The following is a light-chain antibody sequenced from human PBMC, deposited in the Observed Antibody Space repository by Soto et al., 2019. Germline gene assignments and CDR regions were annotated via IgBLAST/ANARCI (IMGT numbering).Light chain of an antibody. J-gene: IGKJ2*01. CDR2: GAS. V-gene: IGKV3-20*01. CDR3: QQYGSSPYT. Sequence: EIVLTQSPGTLSLSPGERATLSCRASQSVSSSDLAWYQQKPGQAPRLRIYGASSRATGIPDRFSGSGSGTYIALTVSRLEPEDIAVYYCQQYGSSPYTCGQGNKREI. CDR1: QSVSSSD.